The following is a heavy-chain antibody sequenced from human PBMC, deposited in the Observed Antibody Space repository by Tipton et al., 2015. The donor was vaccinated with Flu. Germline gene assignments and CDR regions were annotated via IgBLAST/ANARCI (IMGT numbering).Heavy chain of an antibody. CDR2: IYYNGNT. D-gene: IGHD1-26*01. J-gene: IGHJ4*02. CDR3: ARYGSYFEC. V-gene: IGHV4-59*01. Sequence: TLSLTCTVSGGSISSYYWSWIRQPPGKGLEWIGYIYYNGNTNYNPSLKSRVTISVDTSKNQFSLKVSSVTAADTAVYYCARYGSYFECWGQGTLVTVSS. CDR1: GGSISSYY.